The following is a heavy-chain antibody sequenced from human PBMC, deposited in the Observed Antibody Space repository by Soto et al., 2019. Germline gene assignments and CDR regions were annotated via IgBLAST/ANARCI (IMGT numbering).Heavy chain of an antibody. J-gene: IGHJ5*02. Sequence: QVQLQESGPGLVKPSETLSLTCTVSGGSISSYYWSWIRQPPGKGLEWIGYIYYSGRTNYNPSLKSRVTIIGDPAKNPVSLAPSPVPAADTAVYYCGRGYCSSTICYIWDNWFDPWGQGTLVTVSS. V-gene: IGHV4-59*01. D-gene: IGHD2-2*02. CDR3: GRGYCSSTICYIWDNWFDP. CDR1: GGSISSYY. CDR2: IYYSGRT.